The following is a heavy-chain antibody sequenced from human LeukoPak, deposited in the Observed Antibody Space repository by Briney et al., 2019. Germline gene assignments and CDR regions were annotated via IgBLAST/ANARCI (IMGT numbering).Heavy chain of an antibody. D-gene: IGHD4-11*01. Sequence: GGSLRLSCAASGFTFSDYGMHWVRQAPGKGLEWVAVIWSDGTEKYYGDAVKGRFTISRDNSRNTVYLQMNSLRGEDTAVYYCAKDAQRGFDYSNSLEYWGQGTMVTVSS. CDR1: GFTFSDYG. CDR2: IWSDGTEK. V-gene: IGHV3-33*06. J-gene: IGHJ4*02. CDR3: AKDAQRGFDYSNSLEY.